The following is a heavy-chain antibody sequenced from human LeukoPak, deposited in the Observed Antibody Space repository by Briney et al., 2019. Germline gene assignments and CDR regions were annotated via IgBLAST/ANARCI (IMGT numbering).Heavy chain of an antibody. D-gene: IGHD3-3*01. CDR3: ARGPYDFWSGYKGTAYFDY. CDR1: GFTFSSYW. V-gene: IGHV3-74*01. Sequence: GGSLRLSCAASGFTFSSYWMHWVRQAPGKGLVWVSRINSDGSSTSYADSVKDRFTISRDNAKNTLYLQMNSLRAEDTAVYYCARGPYDFWSGYKGTAYFDYWGQGTLVTVSS. J-gene: IGHJ4*02. CDR2: INSDGSST.